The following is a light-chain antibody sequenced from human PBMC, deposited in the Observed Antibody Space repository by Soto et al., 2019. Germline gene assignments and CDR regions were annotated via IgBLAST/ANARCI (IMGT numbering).Light chain of an antibody. Sequence: QTVVTQEPSFSVSPGGTVTLSCALTSGSVSTTYYPSWYQQTPGQAPRTLIYNTNTRSTGVPDRVSGSILENKAALTITGAQAYDESDYYCVLYMGSGIMIFGGGTNLTVL. V-gene: IGLV8-61*01. CDR2: NTN. CDR1: SGSVSTTYY. J-gene: IGLJ2*01. CDR3: VLYMGSGIMI.